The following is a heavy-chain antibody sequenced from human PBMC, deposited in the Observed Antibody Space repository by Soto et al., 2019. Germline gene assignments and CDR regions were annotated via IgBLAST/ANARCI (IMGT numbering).Heavy chain of an antibody. Sequence: GGSLRLSCAASGFTFSSYHMHWVRQAPGKGLEWVAVMWDDGSNRYYADSVKGRFTISRDNSKNTLYLQMNNLKVEDTAVYYCARIGTWALNFDYWGHGTLVTVSS. J-gene: IGHJ4*01. V-gene: IGHV3-33*01. CDR1: GFTFSSYH. CDR3: ARIGTWALNFDY. CDR2: MWDDGSNR. D-gene: IGHD2-8*01.